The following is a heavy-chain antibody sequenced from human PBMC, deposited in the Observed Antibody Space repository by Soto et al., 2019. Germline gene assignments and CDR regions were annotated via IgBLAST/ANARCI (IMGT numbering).Heavy chain of an antibody. J-gene: IGHJ5*02. CDR2: INSDGSST. Sequence: GGALRLSCAAPGFTFRGYWMHWVRQAPGKGLVWVSRINSDGSSTSYADSVKGRFTISRDNAKNTLYLQMNSLRAEDTAVYYCARDNSGDYSLYWFDPWGQGTLVTVSS. V-gene: IGHV3-74*01. CDR3: ARDNSGDYSLYWFDP. CDR1: GFTFRGYW. D-gene: IGHD4-17*01.